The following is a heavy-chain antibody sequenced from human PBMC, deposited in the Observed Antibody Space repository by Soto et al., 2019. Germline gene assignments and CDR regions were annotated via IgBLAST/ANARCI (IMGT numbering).Heavy chain of an antibody. D-gene: IGHD3-22*01. J-gene: IGHJ5*02. CDR3: ARDQAHYYDSSGSIGDWFDP. CDR1: GGTFSSYA. Sequence: SVKVSCKASGGTFSSYAISWVRQAPGQGLEWMGGIIPIFGTANYAQKFQGRVTITADESTSTAYMELSSLRSEDTAVYYCARDQAHYYDSSGSIGDWFDPWGQGILVSVSS. CDR2: IIPIFGTA. V-gene: IGHV1-69*13.